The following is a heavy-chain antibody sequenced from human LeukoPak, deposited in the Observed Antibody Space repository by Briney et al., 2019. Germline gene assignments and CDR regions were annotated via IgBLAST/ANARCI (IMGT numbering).Heavy chain of an antibody. CDR2: IKQDGSEK. Sequence: PGGSLRLSCAASGFTFSSYWMSWVRQAPGKGLEWVANIKQDGSEKYYVDSVKGRFAISRDNAKNSLYLQMNSLRAEDTAVYYCARDGFDFWSGYYATYNWNYGTDYWGQGTLVTVSS. CDR3: ARDGFDFWSGYYATYNWNYGTDY. D-gene: IGHD3-3*01. CDR1: GFTFSSYW. V-gene: IGHV3-7*01. J-gene: IGHJ4*02.